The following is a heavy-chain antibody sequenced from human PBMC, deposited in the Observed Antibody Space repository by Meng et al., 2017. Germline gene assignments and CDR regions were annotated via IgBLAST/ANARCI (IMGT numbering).Heavy chain of an antibody. Sequence: VSLRLSCAVYGGSFSGYYWSWIRQPPGKGLEWIGEINHSGSTNYNPSLKSRVTISVDTSKNQFSLKLSSVTAADTAVYYCARKRYYYGSGSEYYFDYWGQGNQGNVSS. CDR1: GGSFSGYY. J-gene: IGHJ4*02. CDR3: ARKRYYYGSGSEYYFDY. CDR2: INHSGST. D-gene: IGHD3-10*01. V-gene: IGHV4-34*01.